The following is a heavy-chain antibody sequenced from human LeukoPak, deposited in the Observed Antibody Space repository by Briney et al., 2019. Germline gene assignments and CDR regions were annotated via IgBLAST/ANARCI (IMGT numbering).Heavy chain of an antibody. CDR1: GFTVSSNY. Sequence: GGSLRLSCAASGFTVSSNYMTWVRQAPGKGLEWVSVIYSGGSTYSADSVKGRFTISRDNSKNTLYLQMNSLRAEDTAVYYCARGRESGYFDYWGQGTLVTASS. V-gene: IGHV3-53*01. CDR2: IYSGGST. D-gene: IGHD5-24*01. CDR3: ARGRESGYFDY. J-gene: IGHJ4*02.